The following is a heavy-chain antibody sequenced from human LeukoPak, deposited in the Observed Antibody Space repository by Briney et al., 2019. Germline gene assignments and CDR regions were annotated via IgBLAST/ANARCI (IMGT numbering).Heavy chain of an antibody. CDR1: GFTFSSYS. CDR3: ARDRRPNYDFWSGYSSDY. D-gene: IGHD3-3*01. Sequence: GGSLRLSCAASGFTFSSYSMNWVRQAPGKGLEWVSSISSSSSYIYYADSVKGRFTISRDNAKNSLYLQMNSLRAEDTAVYYCARDRRPNYDFWSGYSSDYWGQGTLVTVSS. CDR2: ISSSSSYI. V-gene: IGHV3-21*01. J-gene: IGHJ4*02.